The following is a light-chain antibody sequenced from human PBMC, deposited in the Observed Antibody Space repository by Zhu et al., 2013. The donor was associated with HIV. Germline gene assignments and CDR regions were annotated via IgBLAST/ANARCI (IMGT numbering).Light chain of an antibody. CDR3: HQYNNWPIT. CDR1: QSVSTS. Sequence: EIVMTQSPATLSESPGERATLSCRAGQSVSTSLAWYQQKPGQAPRLLIYATSTRATGTPARFSGSGSGTEFTLTITSLQSEDFAVYFCHQYNNWPITFGQGTRLEI. CDR2: ATS. J-gene: IGKJ5*01. V-gene: IGKV3D-15*01.